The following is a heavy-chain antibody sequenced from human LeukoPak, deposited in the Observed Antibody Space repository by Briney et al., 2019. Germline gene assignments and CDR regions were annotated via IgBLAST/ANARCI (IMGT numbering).Heavy chain of an antibody. J-gene: IGHJ4*02. CDR1: GFTFSSYA. V-gene: IGHV3-23*01. CDR3: AKGSGSSGRGIDY. Sequence: GGSLRLSCAASGFTFSSYAMSWVRQAPGKGLEWVSAISGSGGSTYYADSVKGRFTISRDNSKNTLYLQTNSLRAEDTAVYYCAKGSGSSGRGIDYWGQGTLVTVSS. CDR2: ISGSGGST. D-gene: IGHD1-26*01.